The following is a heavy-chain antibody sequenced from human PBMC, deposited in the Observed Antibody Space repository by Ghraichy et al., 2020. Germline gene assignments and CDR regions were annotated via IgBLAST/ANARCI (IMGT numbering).Heavy chain of an antibody. V-gene: IGHV4-59*08. J-gene: IGHJ4*02. D-gene: IGHD2-21*02. CDR2: IYDSGST. CDR1: GGFISGHY. CDR3: ARHGYRTYCGTGCFSDYFDD. Sequence: SQTLSLTCTVSGGFISGHYWSWIRQPPGKRLEWIGYIYDSGSTNYNPSLKSRVTMSLDTSRNQISLKLSSVTAADTAVFYCARHGYRTYCGTGCFSDYFDDWGQGALVTVSS.